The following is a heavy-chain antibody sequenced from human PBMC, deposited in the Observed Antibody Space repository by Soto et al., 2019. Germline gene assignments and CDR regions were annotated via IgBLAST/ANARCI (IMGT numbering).Heavy chain of an antibody. Sequence: SETLSRTCSVSGGTITRGDHFWLWVRQSPGKGLECLGDIYYSGSTYYNPSLKGRVMMTIDTSKHQFSLNLSSVTAADTAVFYCGRGQTAIDIWGQGTTVTVSS. CDR2: IYYSGST. D-gene: IGHD5-18*01. V-gene: IGHV4-30-4*01. CDR3: GRGQTAIDI. J-gene: IGHJ6*02. CDR1: GGTITRGDHF.